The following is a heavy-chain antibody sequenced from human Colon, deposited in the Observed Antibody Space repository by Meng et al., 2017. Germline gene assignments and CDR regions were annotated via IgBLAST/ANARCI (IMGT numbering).Heavy chain of an antibody. Sequence: VRLQDAGPGRVKVSWTRSLTCDVSGGSIRNDQWWRWVRQAPGKGLEWIGEIYHSGRTNYNPSVKSRVSMSVDKAQNHFSLRLSSVTAADTAVYYCARSPYSGSALPFFDYWGLGRLVTVSS. CDR2: IYHSGRT. D-gene: IGHD1-26*01. V-gene: IGHV4-4*02. CDR1: GGSIRNDQW. CDR3: ARSPYSGSALPFFDY. J-gene: IGHJ4*02.